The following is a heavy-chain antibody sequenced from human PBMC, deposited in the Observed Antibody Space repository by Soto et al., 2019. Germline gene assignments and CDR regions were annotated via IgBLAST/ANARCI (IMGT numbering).Heavy chain of an antibody. D-gene: IGHD4-17*01. Sequence: QVQLVQSAAEVKKPGSSVKVSCKASGGSFSRYAISWVRQAPGQGPEWMGGIIPIFGTTNYAQKFQGRVTITADESTSTAYLELSSLRSDDTAVYYCARHNRDWLTTLRTHYGMDVWGQGTTVTVSS. CDR1: GGSFSRYA. CDR3: ARHNRDWLTTLRTHYGMDV. CDR2: IIPIFGTT. V-gene: IGHV1-69*01. J-gene: IGHJ6*02.